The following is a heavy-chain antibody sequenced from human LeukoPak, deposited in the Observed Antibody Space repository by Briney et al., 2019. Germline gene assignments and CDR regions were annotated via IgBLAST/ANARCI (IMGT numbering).Heavy chain of an antibody. Sequence: GGSLRLSCAASGFTFSNDVMSWVRQAPGKWPEWVSSIDGGGGGTDHADSVRGRFTISRDNFKNTSYLQMNSLRADDTAVYYCARRIGGTKDYWGQGARVTVSS. CDR3: ARRIGGTKDY. CDR2: IDGGGGGT. D-gene: IGHD3-3*01. J-gene: IGHJ4*02. CDR1: GFTFSNDV. V-gene: IGHV3-23*01.